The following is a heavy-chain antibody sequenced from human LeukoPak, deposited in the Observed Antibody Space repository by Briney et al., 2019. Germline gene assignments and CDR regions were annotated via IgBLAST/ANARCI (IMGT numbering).Heavy chain of an antibody. CDR2: IYYSGST. D-gene: IGHD1-1*01. CDR1: VGSISSYY. J-gene: IGHJ5*02. Sequence: SETLSLTCTVSVGSISSYYWSWIRQPPGKGLEWIGYIYYSGSTNYNPSLKSRVTISVDTSKNQFSLKLTSVTAADTAVYYCARDPRGGTSRDNWFDPWGQGTLVTVSS. CDR3: ARDPRGGTSRDNWFDP. V-gene: IGHV4-59*01.